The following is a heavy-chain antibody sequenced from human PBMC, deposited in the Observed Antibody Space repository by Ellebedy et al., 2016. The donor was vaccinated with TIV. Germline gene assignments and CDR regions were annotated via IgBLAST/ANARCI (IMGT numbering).Heavy chain of an antibody. CDR2: IYYSGSS. CDR3: ARGKYYYDSSGLDTFDI. D-gene: IGHD3-22*01. CDR1: GDSMRNYY. J-gene: IGHJ3*02. Sequence: SETLSLTXTVSGDSMRNYYWNWIRQPPGKGLEWIGCIYYSGSSNYNPSLKTRVTISLDTSKNQFSLKLSSVAAADTAVYYCARGKYYYDSSGLDTFDIWGQGTMVTVSS. V-gene: IGHV4-59*01.